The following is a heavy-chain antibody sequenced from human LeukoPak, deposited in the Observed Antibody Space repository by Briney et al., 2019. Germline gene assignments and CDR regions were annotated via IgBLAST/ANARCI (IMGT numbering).Heavy chain of an antibody. V-gene: IGHV3-30*02. D-gene: IGHD3-22*01. J-gene: IGHJ4*02. Sequence: PGGSLRLSCAASGFTFSSYGMHWVRQAPGKGLEWVAFIRYDGSNKYYADSVKGRFTISRDNSKNTLYLQMNSLRAEDTAVYYCAKDRNYYDSRGSDYWGQGTLVTVSS. CDR3: AKDRNYYDSRGSDY. CDR2: IRYDGSNK. CDR1: GFTFSSYG.